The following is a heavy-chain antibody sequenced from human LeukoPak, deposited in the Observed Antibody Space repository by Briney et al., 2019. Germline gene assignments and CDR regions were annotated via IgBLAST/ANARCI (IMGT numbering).Heavy chain of an antibody. CDR3: AKRELVLGSGRYFDY. CDR1: GFTFSSDA. V-gene: IGHV3-23*01. CDR2: ISGSGGST. J-gene: IGHJ4*02. Sequence: GGSLRLSCAASGFTFSSDAMSWVRQAPGKGLGWVSAISGSGGSTYYADSVKGRFAISRDNSKNTLYLQMNSLRAEDTAVYYCAKRELVLGSGRYFDYWGQGTLVTVSS. D-gene: IGHD6-6*01.